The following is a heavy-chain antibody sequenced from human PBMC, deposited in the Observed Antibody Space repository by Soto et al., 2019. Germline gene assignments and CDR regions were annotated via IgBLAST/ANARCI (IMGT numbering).Heavy chain of an antibody. CDR1: GGSISDYV. Sequence: SETLSLTCTVSGGSISDYVWSWIRQPPGMALEWIGEINHLGSINYNPSLKSRVTMSVDTSKNQFSLTLNSVTAADTATYYCARGGISHWAYFYYMDVWDRGTTVTVSS. CDR3: ARGGISHWAYFYYMDV. J-gene: IGHJ6*03. V-gene: IGHV4-34*01. D-gene: IGHD2-21*01. CDR2: INHLGSI.